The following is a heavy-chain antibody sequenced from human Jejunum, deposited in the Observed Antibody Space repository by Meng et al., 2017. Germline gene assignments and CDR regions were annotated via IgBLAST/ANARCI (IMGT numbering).Heavy chain of an antibody. CDR1: GGSSSGFY. CDR3: TRGTDRAKSGDY. CDR2: IHPSGST. D-gene: IGHD1-14*01. V-gene: IGHV4-34*01. J-gene: IGHJ4*02. Sequence: HVQLQPWGAGLLKPSETLSLTCAVYGGSSSGFYLSWIRQPPGKGLEWIGEIHPSGSTDYNPSLKSRLTISLDTSKNQFSLSLNSATAADTGIYYCTRGTDRAKSGDYWGQGTLVTVSS.